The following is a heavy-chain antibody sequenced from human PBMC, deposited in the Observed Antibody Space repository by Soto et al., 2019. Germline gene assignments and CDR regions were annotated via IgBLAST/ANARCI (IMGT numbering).Heavy chain of an antibody. Sequence: GGSLRLSCAASGFTFDDYAMHWVRQAPGKGLEWVSGTSWNSGTMGYADSVKGRFTISRDNAKNSLYLQMNSLRAEDTALYYCAKAYTTGFLFDYWGQGTLVTVS. CDR2: TSWNSGTM. CDR1: GFTFDDYA. D-gene: IGHD6-19*01. V-gene: IGHV3-9*01. J-gene: IGHJ4*02. CDR3: AKAYTTGFLFDY.